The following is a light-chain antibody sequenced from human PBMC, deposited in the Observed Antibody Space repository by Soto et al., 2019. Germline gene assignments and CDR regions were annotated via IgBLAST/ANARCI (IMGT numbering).Light chain of an antibody. CDR2: EVT. Sequence: QSVLTQPASVSGSPGQSIAISCTGTFSDVGGYDYVSWNQQHPDKAPKLMIYEVTKRPSGVSNRFSGSKSGNTASLTISGLQPEDEADYYCSSHTSGSTRVFGSGTKLTVL. J-gene: IGLJ1*01. CDR1: FSDVGGYDY. CDR3: SSHTSGSTRV. V-gene: IGLV2-14*01.